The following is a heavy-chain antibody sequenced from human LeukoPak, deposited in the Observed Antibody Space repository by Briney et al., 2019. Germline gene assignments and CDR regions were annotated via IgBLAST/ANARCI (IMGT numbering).Heavy chain of an antibody. D-gene: IGHD6-19*01. J-gene: IGHJ4*02. CDR3: ARHSSVAGTSGFDY. CDR1: GGSISSSSYY. CDR2: IYYSGST. V-gene: IGHV4-61*05. Sequence: SETLSLTCTVSGGSISSSSYYWGWIRQPPGKGLEWIGYIYYSGSTNYNPSLKSRVTISLDTSKIQFSLKVSSVTATDTAVYYCARHSSVAGTSGFDYWGQGTLVTVSS.